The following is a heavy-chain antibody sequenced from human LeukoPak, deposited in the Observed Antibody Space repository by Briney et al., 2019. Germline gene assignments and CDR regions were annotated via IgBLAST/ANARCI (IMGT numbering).Heavy chain of an antibody. CDR1: GFTFSSYG. D-gene: IGHD1-20*01. J-gene: IGHJ5*02. V-gene: IGHV3-30*02. Sequence: GGSLGLSCAASGFTFSSYGMHWVRQAPGKGLEWVAFIRYDGGNKYYADSVKGRFTISRDNSKNTLYLQMNSLRAEDTAVYYCAKDIGYNWNVGFDPWGQGTLVTVSS. CDR3: AKDIGYNWNVGFDP. CDR2: IRYDGGNK.